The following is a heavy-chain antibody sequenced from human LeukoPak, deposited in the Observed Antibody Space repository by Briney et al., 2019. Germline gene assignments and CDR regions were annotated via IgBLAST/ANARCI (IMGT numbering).Heavy chain of an antibody. CDR2: IYTGGSI. Sequence: SETLSLTCAVYGGSFSGYDWSWIRQPPGKGLELIGCIYTGGSINYSPSLRSRVTMSVDPSKNQLSLRLTSVTAADTAVYYCARRYSLGYFDLWGRGTLVTVSS. J-gene: IGHJ2*01. CDR3: ARRYSLGYFDL. CDR1: GGSFSGYD. V-gene: IGHV4-4*09. D-gene: IGHD2-15*01.